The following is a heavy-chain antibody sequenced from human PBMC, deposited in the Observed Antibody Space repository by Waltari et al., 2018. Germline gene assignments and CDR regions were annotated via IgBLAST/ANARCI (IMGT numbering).Heavy chain of an antibody. Sequence: QVQLQQWGAGLLKPSETLSLTCAVYGGAFSGYYWSWIRQPPGKGLEWIGESNHSGSTNSYPSLKSRVTISVYTSKNQFSLKLSSVTTADTAVYYCARGLTVGLPFDYWGQGTLVTVSS. D-gene: IGHD4-4*01. J-gene: IGHJ4*02. V-gene: IGHV4-34*01. CDR2: SNHSGST. CDR1: GGAFSGYY. CDR3: ARGLTVGLPFDY.